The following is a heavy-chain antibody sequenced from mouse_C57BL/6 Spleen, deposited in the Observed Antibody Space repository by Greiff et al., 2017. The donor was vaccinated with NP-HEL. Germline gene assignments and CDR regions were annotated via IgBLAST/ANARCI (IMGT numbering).Heavy chain of an antibody. CDR3: ASAIYDGYGGYFDY. D-gene: IGHD2-3*01. Sequence: EVQLQQSGPGMVKPSQSLSLTCTVTGYSITSGYDWHWIRHFPGNKLEWMGYISYSGSTNYNPSLKSRISITHDTSKNHFFLKLNSVTTEDTATYYCASAIYDGYGGYFDYWGQGTTLTVSS. CDR2: ISYSGST. CDR1: GYSITSGYD. V-gene: IGHV3-1*01. J-gene: IGHJ2*01.